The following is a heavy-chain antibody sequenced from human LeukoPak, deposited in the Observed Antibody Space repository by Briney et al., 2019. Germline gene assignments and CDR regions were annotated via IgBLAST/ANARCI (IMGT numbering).Heavy chain of an antibody. Sequence: SETLSLTCTVSGGSISSYYWSWIRQPPGKGLEWIGYIYYSGSTNYNPSLKSRVTISVDTSKNQFSLKLSSVTAADTAVYHCARGVPRYCRSPGKAVVDICAVYWGQGTLVTVSS. J-gene: IGHJ4*02. CDR3: ARGVPRYCRSPGKAVVDICAVY. D-gene: IGHD2-2*01. CDR1: GGSISSYY. CDR2: IYYSGST. V-gene: IGHV4-59*01.